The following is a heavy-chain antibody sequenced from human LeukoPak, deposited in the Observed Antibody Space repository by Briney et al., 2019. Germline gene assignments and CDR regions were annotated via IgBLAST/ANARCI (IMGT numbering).Heavy chain of an antibody. CDR2: LIGSSGST. CDR1: GFTSTNYA. J-gene: IGHJ4*02. Sequence: GGSLRLSCAASGFTSTNYAMNWVRQAPGKGLEWVSVLIGSSGSTDYADSVKGRFTISRDNSKNTLFLQMNSLRAEDTAVYYCATRPYSSSWYNYWGQGTLVTVSS. CDR3: ATRPYSSSWYNY. D-gene: IGHD6-13*01. V-gene: IGHV3-23*01.